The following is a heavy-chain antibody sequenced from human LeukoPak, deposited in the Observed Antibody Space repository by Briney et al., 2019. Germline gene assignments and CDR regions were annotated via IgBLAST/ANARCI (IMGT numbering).Heavy chain of an antibody. CDR2: IRSKANSYET. CDR3: TSRGEMATTVD. CDR1: GFTFTGSA. Sequence: PVGSLRLSCAASGFTFTGSAMHWVRQAPGKGLEWVGRIRSKANSYETAYATSVKGRFSITRDDSKNTAYLQMNSMKTDDTAVYYCTSRGEMATTVDCGQGTLVTVSS. V-gene: IGHV3-73*01. J-gene: IGHJ4*02. D-gene: IGHD5-24*01.